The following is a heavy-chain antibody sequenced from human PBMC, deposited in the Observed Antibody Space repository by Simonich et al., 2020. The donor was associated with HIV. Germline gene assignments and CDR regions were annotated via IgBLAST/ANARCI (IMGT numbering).Heavy chain of an antibody. CDR3: ARAAQSRGGVNGGYFDL. J-gene: IGHJ2*01. CDR2: INPDSGGT. D-gene: IGHD3-10*01. CDR1: GYTFTDYY. V-gene: IGHV1-2*06. Sequence: QVQLVQSGAEVKKPGASVKVSCKTSGYTFTDYYMHWVRQAPGQGLEWMGRINPDSGGTNYVQKFQGRVTMTRDTSISTAYMDLSRLKSDDTAVYYCARAAQSRGGVNGGYFDLWGRGTLVTVSS.